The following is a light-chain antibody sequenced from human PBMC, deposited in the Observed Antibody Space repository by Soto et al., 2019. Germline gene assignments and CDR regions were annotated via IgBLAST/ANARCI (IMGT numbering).Light chain of an antibody. Sequence: AIQMTQSPSSLSASVGDRVNITCRASQGIRNDLAWYQQRPGAAPTLLIFASSNLQTGVPSRFRGSGSGTDFTLTISSLLPDDFATYYCLQDYSYALTFGQGTKVEI. CDR3: LQDYSYALT. CDR1: QGIRND. V-gene: IGKV1-6*01. J-gene: IGKJ1*01. CDR2: ASS.